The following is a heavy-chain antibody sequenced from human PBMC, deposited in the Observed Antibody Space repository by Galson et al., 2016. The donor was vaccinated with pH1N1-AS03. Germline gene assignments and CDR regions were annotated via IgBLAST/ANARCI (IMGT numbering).Heavy chain of an antibody. CDR3: ARPLSSMITMGGLIVTEAFDA. CDR2: IYPGDSDT. Sequence: QSGAEVTEPGESLKISCKGSGYRFTSYWIAWVRQVPGKGLEWMGIIYPGDSDTRYSPSFQGHVTMSADKSINTVYLNWGSLTASATAMYYCARPLSSMITMGGLIVTEAFDAWGQGTMLTVSS. CDR1: GYRFTSYW. V-gene: IGHV5-51*01. J-gene: IGHJ3*01. D-gene: IGHD3-16*02.